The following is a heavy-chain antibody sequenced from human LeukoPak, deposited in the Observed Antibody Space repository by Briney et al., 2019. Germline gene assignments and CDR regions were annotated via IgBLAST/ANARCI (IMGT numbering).Heavy chain of an antibody. CDR2: INPSGGST. D-gene: IGHD2-21*02. J-gene: IGHJ3*02. Sequence: ASVKVSCKASGYTFTSYYMHWVRQAPGQGLEWMGIINPSGGSTSYAQKFQGRVTMTRDTSTSTVYMELSSLRSEDTAVYYCARASPVVTATGLGAFDIWGQGTMVTVSS. CDR3: ARASPVVTATGLGAFDI. CDR1: GYTFTSYY. V-gene: IGHV1-46*01.